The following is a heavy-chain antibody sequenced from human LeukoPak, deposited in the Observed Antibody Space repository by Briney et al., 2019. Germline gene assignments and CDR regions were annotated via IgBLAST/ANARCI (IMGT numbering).Heavy chain of an antibody. Sequence: HPGGSLRLSCVASGFTVSNHWMSWVRQAPGKGLEWVANIREERGQEYYVDSVKGRFTISKNSAKNSLYLQMNALRVEDTAMYYCASLDTAKQPLANHWGQGTLVTVSS. CDR1: GFTVSNHW. J-gene: IGHJ5*02. V-gene: IGHV3-7*03. D-gene: IGHD5-18*01. CDR2: IREERGQE. CDR3: ASLDTAKQPLANH.